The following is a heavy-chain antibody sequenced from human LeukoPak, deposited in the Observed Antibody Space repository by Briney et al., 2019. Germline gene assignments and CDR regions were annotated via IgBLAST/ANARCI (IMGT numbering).Heavy chain of an antibody. J-gene: IGHJ6*03. CDR2: ISGNGGST. D-gene: IGHD3-9*01. Sequence: GGSLRLSCAASGFTFTNHAMQWVRQAPGKGLEYVSAISGNGGSTYYANSVKDRFTISRDNSKNTVYLQMGSLRPEDMAVYYCARAGVVRYVAWLINYYMDVWGKGTTVTVSS. CDR3: ARAGVVRYVAWLINYYMDV. CDR1: GFTFTNHA. V-gene: IGHV3-64*01.